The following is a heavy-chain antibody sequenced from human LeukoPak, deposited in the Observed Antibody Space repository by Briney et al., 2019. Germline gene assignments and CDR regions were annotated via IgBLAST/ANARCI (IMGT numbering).Heavy chain of an antibody. CDR2: IDPNSGNT. Sequence: ASVKVSCKASGYTFIGHYMHWVRQAPGQGLEWMGYIDPNSGNTNYAQKFQGRATMTRDTSITTAYMELGILTSDDTAVYYCARDSNNNWWGGSSYWGQGTLVTVSS. CDR1: GYTFIGHY. V-gene: IGHV1-2*02. CDR3: ARDSNNNWWGGSSY. D-gene: IGHD3-16*01. J-gene: IGHJ4*02.